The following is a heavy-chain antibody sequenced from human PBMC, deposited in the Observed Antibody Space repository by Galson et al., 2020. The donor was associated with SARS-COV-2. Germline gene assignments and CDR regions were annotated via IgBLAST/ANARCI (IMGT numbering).Heavy chain of an antibody. CDR1: GFTFYSYW. CDR2: INQDGSQK. J-gene: IGHJ4*02. V-gene: IGHV3-7*02. D-gene: IGHD3-10*01. CDR3: ARAPSYPFGTGSYNN. Sequence: QLGESLKISCAASGFTFYSYWMAWVRQAPGKGLEWVANINQDGSQKYYVDSVKGRFTISRDNAKNSLYLQMNSLRAEDTGLYYCARAPSYPFGTGSYNNWGQGTLVTVSA.